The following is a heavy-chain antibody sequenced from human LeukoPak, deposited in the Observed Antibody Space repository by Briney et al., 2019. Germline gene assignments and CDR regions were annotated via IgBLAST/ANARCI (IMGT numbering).Heavy chain of an antibody. D-gene: IGHD3-10*01. CDR2: INPNSGGT. Sequence: ASVKVSCKASGYTFTGYYMHWVRQAPGQGLEWMGWINPNSGGTNYAQKFQGRVTMTRDTSISTAYMELSRLRSDDTAVYYCARDSYGSGRGRAFDIWGQGTMVTVSS. CDR3: ARDSYGSGRGRAFDI. J-gene: IGHJ3*02. V-gene: IGHV1-2*02. CDR1: GYTFTGYY.